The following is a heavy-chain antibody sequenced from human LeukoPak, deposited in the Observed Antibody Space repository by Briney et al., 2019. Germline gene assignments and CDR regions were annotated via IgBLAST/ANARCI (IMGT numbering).Heavy chain of an antibody. J-gene: IGHJ4*02. CDR3: ARGSGYDFGVIDY. CDR1: GYTFTGYY. CDR2: SNAGNGNT. Sequence: ASVKVSCKASGYTFTGYYMHWVRQAPGQRLEWMGWSNAGNGNTKYSQEFQGRVTITRDTSASTAYMELSSLRSEDMAVYYCARGSGYDFGVIDYWGQGTLVTVSS. V-gene: IGHV1-3*02. D-gene: IGHD5-12*01.